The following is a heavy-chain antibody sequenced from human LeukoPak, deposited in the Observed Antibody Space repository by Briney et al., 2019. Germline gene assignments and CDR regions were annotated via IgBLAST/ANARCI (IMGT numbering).Heavy chain of an antibody. CDR3: AREYYDSSGYLVLVY. V-gene: IGHV1-2*02. D-gene: IGHD3-22*01. J-gene: IGHJ4*02. Sequence: ASVKVSCKASGYTFTGYYMHWVRQAPGQGLEWMGWINPNSGGTNYAQKFQGRVTMTRDTSISTAYMELSRLRSDDTAVYYCAREYYDSSGYLVLVYWGQGTLVTVSS. CDR2: INPNSGGT. CDR1: GYTFTGYY.